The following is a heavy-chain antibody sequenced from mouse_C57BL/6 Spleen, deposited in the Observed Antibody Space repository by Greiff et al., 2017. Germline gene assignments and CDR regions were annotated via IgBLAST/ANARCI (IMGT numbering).Heavy chain of an antibody. D-gene: IGHD2-4*01. CDR1: GYAFSSYW. CDR3: ARRGYDYDVDAMDY. V-gene: IGHV1-80*01. J-gene: IGHJ4*01. CDR2: IYPGDGDT. Sequence: QVQLQQSGAELVKPGASVKISCKASGYAFSSYWMNWVKQRPGKGLEWIGQIYPGDGDTNYNGKFKGKDTLTADKSSSTAYMQLSSLTSEDSAVYFCARRGYDYDVDAMDYWGQGTSVTVSS.